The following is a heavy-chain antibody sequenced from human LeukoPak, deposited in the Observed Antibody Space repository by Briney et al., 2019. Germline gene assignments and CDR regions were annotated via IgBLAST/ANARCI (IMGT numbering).Heavy chain of an antibody. Sequence: ASVKVSCKASGYTFNNHDINWVRQAPGRGLEWRGWINTYSANTNYAQEFQDRVIMTTDTSTSTAYMELRSLRSDDKAVYYCAREGGIARPPYLYYYIDVWGKGTTVTVSS. D-gene: IGHD6-6*01. CDR3: AREGGIARPPYLYYYIDV. J-gene: IGHJ6*03. V-gene: IGHV1-18*01. CDR2: INTYSANT. CDR1: GYTFNNHD.